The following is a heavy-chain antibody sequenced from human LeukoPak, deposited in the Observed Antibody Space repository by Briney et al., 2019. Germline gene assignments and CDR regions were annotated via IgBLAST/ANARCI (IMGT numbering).Heavy chain of an antibody. CDR2: IYTSGST. Sequence: SETLSLTCNVSGGSTSSYYWSWIRQPAGKGLEWIGRIYTSGSTNYNPSLKSRVTMSVDTSKNQFSLKLSSVTAADTAVYYCARDLPVAARPGYFDYWGQGTLVTVSS. V-gene: IGHV4-4*07. D-gene: IGHD6-6*01. CDR1: GGSTSSYY. CDR3: ARDLPVAARPGYFDY. J-gene: IGHJ4*02.